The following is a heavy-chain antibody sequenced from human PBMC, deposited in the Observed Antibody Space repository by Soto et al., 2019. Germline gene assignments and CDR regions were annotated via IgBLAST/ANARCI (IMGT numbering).Heavy chain of an antibody. J-gene: IGHJ4*02. D-gene: IGHD2-15*01. CDR2: IFGGGGST. V-gene: IGHV3-23*01. Sequence: EVQLLESGGGLVQPGGSLRLSCTASGFTFSRFTMSWVRQAPGKVLEWVSGIFGGGGSTYYSDCVKGRFTISRDNSMSKLFLHMYNLRVEDTADYYCAKDRLPDCVWDFDYLGQGTRVTVSS. CDR1: GFTFSRFT. CDR3: AKDRLPDCVWDFDY.